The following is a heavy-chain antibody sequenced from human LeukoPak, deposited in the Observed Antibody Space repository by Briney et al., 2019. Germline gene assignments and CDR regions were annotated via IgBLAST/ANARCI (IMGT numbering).Heavy chain of an antibody. CDR2: INSDGSST. D-gene: IGHD3-10*01. V-gene: IGHV3-74*01. Sequence: GGSLRLSCAASGFTFSSYWKHWVRQAPGKGLVWVSRINSDGSSTSYADSVKGRFTISRDNAKNTLYLQMNSLRAEDTAVYYCARARRFGELDYWGQGTLVTVSS. CDR3: ARARRFGELDY. CDR1: GFTFSSYW. J-gene: IGHJ4*02.